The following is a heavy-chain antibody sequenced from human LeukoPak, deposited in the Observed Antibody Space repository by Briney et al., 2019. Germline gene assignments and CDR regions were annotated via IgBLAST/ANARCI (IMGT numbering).Heavy chain of an antibody. CDR3: AKDLSEAPDY. V-gene: IGHV3-30*18. CDR1: GFTFSSYG. CDR2: ISYDGNNK. J-gene: IGHJ4*02. Sequence: PGGSLRLSCAASGFTFSSYGMHWVRQAPGKGLEWVAVISYDGNNKYYADSVKGRFTISRDNSKNTLYLQMNSLRAEDTAVYYCAKDLSEAPDYWGQETLVTVSS.